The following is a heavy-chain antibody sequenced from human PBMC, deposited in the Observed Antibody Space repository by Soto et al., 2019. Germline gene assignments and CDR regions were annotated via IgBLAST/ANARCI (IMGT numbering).Heavy chain of an antibody. Sequence: QVQLVQSGAEVKKPGSSVKVSCKASGGTFSTYAISWVRQAPGQGLEWMGGIIPIFNTANYPQKFQGRVTITADASTSTAYMEVSSLRSDDTAVYYCARDGGYDPSYYYSGMDVWGQGTTVIVSS. CDR2: IIPIFNTA. V-gene: IGHV1-69*01. J-gene: IGHJ6*02. CDR1: GGTFSTYA. CDR3: ARDGGYDPSYYYSGMDV. D-gene: IGHD5-12*01.